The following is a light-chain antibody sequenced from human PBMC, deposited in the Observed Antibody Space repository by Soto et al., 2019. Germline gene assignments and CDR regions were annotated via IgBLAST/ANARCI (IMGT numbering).Light chain of an antibody. CDR2: GVS. CDR3: SSYTTSSLYV. CDR1: NSDVGGYNY. Sequence: QSVLTQPASVSGSPGQSITISCSGTNSDVGGYNYVSWYQQHPGKAPKLMIYGVSYRPSGISNRFSGSKSDNTASLTISGLQAEDEADYYCSSYTTSSLYVFGTGTKVNVL. J-gene: IGLJ1*01. V-gene: IGLV2-14*01.